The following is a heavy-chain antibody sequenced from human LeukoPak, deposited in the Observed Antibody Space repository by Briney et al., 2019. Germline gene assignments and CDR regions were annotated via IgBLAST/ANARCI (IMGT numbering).Heavy chain of an antibody. CDR1: GGTFRKYA. CDR3: ARPKYCADGVCYWSLDY. Sequence: SVKVSCKASGGTFRKYAIYWVRQAPGQGLQWMGRIIPLSGTSDFAQGFQGRVTLTTDASTSTAYMELTSLRSEDTAVYYCARPKYCADGVCYWSLDYWGRGTLVTVSS. D-gene: IGHD2-8*01. V-gene: IGHV1-69*05. J-gene: IGHJ4*02. CDR2: IIPLSGTS.